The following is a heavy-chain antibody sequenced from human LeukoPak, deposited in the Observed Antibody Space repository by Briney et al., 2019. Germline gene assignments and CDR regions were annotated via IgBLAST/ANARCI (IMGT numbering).Heavy chain of an antibody. D-gene: IGHD3-9*01. Sequence: PGRSLRLSCAASGFTFSSYGMHWVRQAPGKGLEWVAVISYDGSNKYCADSVKGRFTISRDNSKNTLYLQMNSLRAEDTAVYYCAKDHRVRYDILTGHDYWGQGTLVTVSS. CDR3: AKDHRVRYDILTGHDY. CDR1: GFTFSSYG. V-gene: IGHV3-30*18. CDR2: ISYDGSNK. J-gene: IGHJ4*02.